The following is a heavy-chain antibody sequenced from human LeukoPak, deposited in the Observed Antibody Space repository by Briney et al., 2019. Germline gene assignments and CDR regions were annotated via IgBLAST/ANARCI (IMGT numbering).Heavy chain of an antibody. CDR1: GYTFTSYG. CDR2: ISAYNGNT. CDR3: ARDRAVAAAGVSFDY. D-gene: IGHD6-13*01. J-gene: IGHJ4*02. Sequence: ASVKVSCKASGYTFTSYGISWVRQAPGQGLEWMGWISAYNGNTNYAQKLQGRVTMTTDTSTSTAYMELRSLRSDDTAVYYCARDRAVAAAGVSFDYWDQGTLVTVSS. V-gene: IGHV1-18*01.